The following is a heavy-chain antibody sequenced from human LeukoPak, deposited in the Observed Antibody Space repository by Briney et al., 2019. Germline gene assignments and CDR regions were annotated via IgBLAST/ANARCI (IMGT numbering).Heavy chain of an antibody. J-gene: IGHJ4*02. CDR2: ISSSSSYI. CDR1: GFTFSSYS. CDR3: ARVGLDYYDSSGYYPWVY. D-gene: IGHD3-22*01. V-gene: IGHV3-21*01. Sequence: GGSLRLSCAASGFTFSSYSMNWVRQAPGKGLEWVSSISSSSSYIYYADSVKGRFTISRDNAKNSLYLQMNSLRAEDTAVYYCARVGLDYYDSSGYYPWVYWGQGTLVTVSS.